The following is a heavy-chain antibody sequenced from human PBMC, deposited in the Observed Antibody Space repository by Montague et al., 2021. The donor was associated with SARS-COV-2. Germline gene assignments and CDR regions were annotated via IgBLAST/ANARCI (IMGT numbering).Heavy chain of an antibody. CDR3: AREYSSSSGIPYYFDY. V-gene: IGHV3-48*03. CDR1: GFTFSSYE. Sequence: SLRLSCAASGFTFSSYEMNWVRQAPGKGLEWVSYISGRGSTIYYADSVKGRFTISRDNVKNSLYLQMNSLRAEDTAVYYCAREYSSSSGIPYYFDYWGQGTLVTVSS. CDR2: ISGRGSTI. J-gene: IGHJ4*02. D-gene: IGHD6-13*01.